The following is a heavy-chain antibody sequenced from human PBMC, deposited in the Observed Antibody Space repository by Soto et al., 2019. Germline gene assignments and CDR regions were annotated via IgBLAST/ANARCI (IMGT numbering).Heavy chain of an antibody. V-gene: IGHV1-18*04. J-gene: IGHJ4*02. D-gene: IGHD6-6*01. CDR1: GYRFSTYG. CDR3: ARERYVASRHSHFDS. Sequence: NVSCKASGYRFSTYGINWVRQAPGQGLEWMGWTSTNNGDTNYAQKFQGRVTLTTDTSTSTAYMELRSLISDDTAVYFCARERYVASRHSHFDSWGQGTQVTVSS. CDR2: TSTNNGDT.